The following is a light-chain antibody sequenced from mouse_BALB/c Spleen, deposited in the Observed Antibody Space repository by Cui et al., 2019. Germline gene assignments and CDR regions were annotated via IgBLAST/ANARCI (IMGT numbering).Light chain of an antibody. V-gene: IGKV4-80*01. CDR1: SSVSY. CDR3: HQWSSYPWT. J-gene: IGKJ1*01. CDR2: STS. Sequence: QIVLTQSQAIMSASLREEFTLTRSANSSVSYMHWYQQKSGTSPKLLIYSTSNLASGVPSRFSGSGSGTVYSLTISSVEAEDAADYYCHQWSSYPWTFGGGTKLEIK.